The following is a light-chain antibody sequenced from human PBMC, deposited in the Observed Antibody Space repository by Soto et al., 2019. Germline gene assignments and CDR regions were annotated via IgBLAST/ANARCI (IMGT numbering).Light chain of an antibody. J-gene: IGLJ1*01. CDR3: CSYAGSSTFV. CDR2: EGS. CDR1: SSDLGSYNL. V-gene: IGLV2-23*01. Sequence: QSAPTQPASVSGSPGQSITLSCTGTSSDLGSYNLVSWYQQHPGKAPKLMIYEGSKRPSGVSYRFSGSKSGNTASLTISGLQTEDEADYYCCSYAGSSTFVFGTGTKVTVL.